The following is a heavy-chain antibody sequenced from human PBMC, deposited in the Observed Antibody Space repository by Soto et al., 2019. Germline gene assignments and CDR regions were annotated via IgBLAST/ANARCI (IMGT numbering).Heavy chain of an antibody. Sequence: QVQLQESGPGLVKPSQTLSLTCTVSGGSISSPYYCWSWIRQTPDKGLEWIGHIYDGGTTYNNPSPKSRITISVDTSKTQYSLKLSSVSAADTAVYYCARGPSGDKVDYWGQGILVTVSS. J-gene: IGHJ4*02. D-gene: IGHD7-27*01. CDR3: ARGPSGDKVDY. CDR1: GGSISSPYYC. CDR2: IYDGGTT. V-gene: IGHV4-30-4*01.